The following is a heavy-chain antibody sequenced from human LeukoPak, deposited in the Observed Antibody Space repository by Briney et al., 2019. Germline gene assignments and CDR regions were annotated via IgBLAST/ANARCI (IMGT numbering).Heavy chain of an antibody. V-gene: IGHV4-59*01. CDR3: ARGRRDGYEDDAFDI. D-gene: IGHD5-24*01. CDR2: IYYSGST. CDR1: GGSISSYY. Sequence: MASETLSLTCTVSGGSISSYYWSWIRQPPGKGLEWIGYIYYSGSTNYNPSLKSRVTISVDTSKNQFSLKLSSVTAADTAVYYCARGRRDGYEDDAFDIWGQGTMVTVSS. J-gene: IGHJ3*02.